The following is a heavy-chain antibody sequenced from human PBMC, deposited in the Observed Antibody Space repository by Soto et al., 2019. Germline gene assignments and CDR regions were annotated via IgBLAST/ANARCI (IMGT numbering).Heavy chain of an antibody. V-gene: IGHV1-8*01. Sequence: ASVKVSCKASGYSFTSYDINWVRQAAGQGLEWMGWMNPNSGNTGYAQKFQGRVTMTRNTSISTAYMELSSLRSEDTAVYYCVRGLANIIWSGYKIGLDPWGQGTLVTVSS. CDR1: GYSFTSYD. J-gene: IGHJ5*02. CDR3: VRGLANIIWSGYKIGLDP. D-gene: IGHD3-3*01. CDR2: MNPNSGNT.